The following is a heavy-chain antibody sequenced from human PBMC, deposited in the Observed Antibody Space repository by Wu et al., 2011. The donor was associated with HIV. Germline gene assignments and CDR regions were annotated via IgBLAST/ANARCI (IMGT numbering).Heavy chain of an antibody. V-gene: IGHV1-69*14. CDR2: IIPIFGAA. Sequence: QVQLVQSGAEVKKPGSSVKVSCKASGGTFNSYGISWVRQAPGQGLEWMGGIIPIFGAANYAQKFQGRATITADKSTTTAYMELNSLRSEDTAVYYCARDFGGDEDSWGQGTLVTRXL. CDR1: GGTFNSYG. D-gene: IGHD2-21*01. CDR3: ARDFGGDEDS. J-gene: IGHJ4*02.